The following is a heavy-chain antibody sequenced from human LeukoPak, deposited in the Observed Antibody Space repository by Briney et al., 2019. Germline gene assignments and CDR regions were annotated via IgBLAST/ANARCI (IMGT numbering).Heavy chain of an antibody. D-gene: IGHD2-8*01. CDR1: GYTFTGYY. CDR3: ARDKGYCTNGVCLGSNWFDP. Sequence: ASVKVSCKASGYTFTGYYMHWVRQAPGQGLEWMGWINPNSGGTNYAQKFQGRVTMTRDTSISTAYMELSRLRSDDTAVYYCARDKGYCTNGVCLGSNWFDPWGQGTLVTFSS. J-gene: IGHJ5*02. CDR2: INPNSGGT. V-gene: IGHV1-2*02.